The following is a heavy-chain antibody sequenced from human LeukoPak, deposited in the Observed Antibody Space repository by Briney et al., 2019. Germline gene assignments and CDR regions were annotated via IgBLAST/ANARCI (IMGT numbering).Heavy chain of an antibody. CDR3: AKVAGRGGYSYGYFDY. Sequence: QPGGSLRLSCAASGFTFDDYAMHWVRQAPGKGLEWVSGISWNSGSIGYADSVKGRFTISRDNAKNSLYLQMNSLRAEDTALYYCAKVAGRGGYSYGYFDYWGQGTLVTVSS. J-gene: IGHJ4*02. D-gene: IGHD5-18*01. CDR1: GFTFDDYA. V-gene: IGHV3-9*01. CDR2: ISWNSGSI.